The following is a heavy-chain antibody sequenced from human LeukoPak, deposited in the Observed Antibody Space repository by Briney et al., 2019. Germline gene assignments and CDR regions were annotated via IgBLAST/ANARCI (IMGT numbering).Heavy chain of an antibody. CDR2: IWYDGSNK. D-gene: IGHD2-2*01. CDR3: ARDRSSTYFDY. J-gene: IGHJ4*02. Sequence: GGSLRLSCAASGSKFSNFGMHWVRQAPGKGLEWVAVIWYDGSNKHYGDSVKGRFTISRDNSKNTLYLEMNSLRAEDTAVYYCARDRSSTYFDYWAQGTPVTVSS. V-gene: IGHV3-33*01. CDR1: GSKFSNFG.